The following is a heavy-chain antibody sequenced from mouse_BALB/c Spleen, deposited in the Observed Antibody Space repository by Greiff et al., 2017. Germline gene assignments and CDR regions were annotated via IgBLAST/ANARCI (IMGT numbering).Heavy chain of an antibody. CDR3: ARDRKIYDGYYYAMDY. D-gene: IGHD2-3*01. CDR2: ISYDGSN. J-gene: IGHJ4*01. V-gene: IGHV3-6*02. Sequence: EVKLVESGPGLVKPSQSLSLTCSVTGYSITSGYYWNWIRQFPGNKLEWMGYISYDGSNNYNPSLKNRISITRDTSKNQFFLKLNSVTTEDTATYYCARDRKIYDGYYYAMDYWGQGTSVTVSS. CDR1: GYSITSGYY.